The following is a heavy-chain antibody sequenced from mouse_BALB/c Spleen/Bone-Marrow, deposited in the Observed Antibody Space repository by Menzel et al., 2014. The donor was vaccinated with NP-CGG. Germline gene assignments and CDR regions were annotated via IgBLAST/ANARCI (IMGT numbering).Heavy chain of an antibody. D-gene: IGHD2-5*01. CDR3: ARGYSNNYAMDY. Sequence: VMLVESGAELVRPGVSVKISCKGSGYTFTDYAMHWVKQSHAESLEWIGVINTYFGDISYNQKFKGKATIAVGKTSXTVYMELARLTAEDSAIYYCARGYSNNYAMDYWGQGTSVTVSS. V-gene: IGHV1S137*01. CDR1: GYTFTDYA. CDR2: INTYFGDI. J-gene: IGHJ4*01.